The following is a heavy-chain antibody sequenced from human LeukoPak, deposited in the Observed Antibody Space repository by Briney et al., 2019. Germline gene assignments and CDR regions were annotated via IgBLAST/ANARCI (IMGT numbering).Heavy chain of an antibody. D-gene: IGHD6-19*01. CDR2: ISYDGSNK. CDR1: GFTFSDYN. Sequence: PGGSLRLSCAASGFTFSDYNMHWVRQAPGKGLEWVTVISYDGSNKYYADSVKGRFTISRDNSKNTLHLQMNSLSAEDTAVYYCAKVRWDNSGWYYLDYWGQGTLVTVSS. V-gene: IGHV3-30*18. CDR3: AKVRWDNSGWYYLDY. J-gene: IGHJ4*02.